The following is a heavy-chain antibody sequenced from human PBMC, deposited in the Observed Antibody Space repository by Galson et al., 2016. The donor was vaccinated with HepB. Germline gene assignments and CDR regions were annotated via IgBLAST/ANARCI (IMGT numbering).Heavy chain of an antibody. D-gene: IGHD5-12*01. V-gene: IGHV3-48*03. CDR3: AREGYSGYYRSHFDY. J-gene: IGHJ4*02. CDR1: GFTFGGYE. CDR2: ISSGATVK. Sequence: SLRLSCAASGFTFGGYEMNWVRQAPGKGLEWLSYISSGATVKYYADSVKGRFTISRDDAKDSLYLQINSLRAEDTAVYYCAREGYSGYYRSHFDYWGQGTLGTVSS.